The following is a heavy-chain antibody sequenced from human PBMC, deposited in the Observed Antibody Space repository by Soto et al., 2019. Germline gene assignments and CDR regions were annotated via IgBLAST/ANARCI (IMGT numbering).Heavy chain of an antibody. V-gene: IGHV3-23*01. Sequence: EVQLLESGGALVQSGGSLRLSCAASGFTFNNYAMGWVRQAPGKGLQWVSSISSSGDSTYYRDSVKGRFTISRDNSKNTLYLQMNSLRAEDTAVYYCAKVMGVRGVTSGADNWGQGTLVTVSS. J-gene: IGHJ4*02. CDR1: GFTFNNYA. CDR2: ISSSGDST. CDR3: AKVMGVRGVTSGADN. D-gene: IGHD3-10*01.